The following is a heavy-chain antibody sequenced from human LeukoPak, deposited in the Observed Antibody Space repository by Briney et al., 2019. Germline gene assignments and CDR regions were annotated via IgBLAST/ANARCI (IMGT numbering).Heavy chain of an antibody. J-gene: IGHJ5*02. D-gene: IGHD3-10*01. CDR2: INPNSGET. Sequence: ASVKVSCKASGYTFTGYYMHWVRQAPGQGLEWMGWINPNSGETKFAEHFHGRVTMTRDTSISTVYMELSSLRSDDTAVYYCARDRGTDYYGSGTWILFGYCFDPWGQGTLVTVSS. CDR1: GYTFTGYY. V-gene: IGHV1-2*02. CDR3: ARDRGTDYYGSGTWILFGYCFDP.